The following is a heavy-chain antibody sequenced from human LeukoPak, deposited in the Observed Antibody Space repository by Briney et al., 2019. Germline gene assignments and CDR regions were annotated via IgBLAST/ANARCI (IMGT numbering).Heavy chain of an antibody. J-gene: IGHJ4*02. CDR3: ARHIKGGYKAFDY. CDR1: GGFITSNY. V-gene: IGHV4-59*08. CDR2: ISDSGRT. D-gene: IGHD3-22*01. Sequence: SETLSLTCTVSGGFITSNYWSWVRQPPGKGLEWIGEISDSGRTGYKSSLKSRVTILEDTSKNQFSLKLSSVTAADTAVYYCARHIKGGYKAFDYWGQGTLVTVSS.